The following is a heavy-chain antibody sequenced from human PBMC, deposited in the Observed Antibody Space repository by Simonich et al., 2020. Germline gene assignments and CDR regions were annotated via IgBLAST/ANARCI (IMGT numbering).Heavy chain of an antibody. CDR2: IWYDGSNK. Sequence: QVQLVESGGGVVQPGRSLRLSCAASGFTFSRYGMHWVRQAQGNGLEWVAVIWYDGSNKYYAESVKGRFTISRDNSKNTLYLQMNSLRAEDTAVYFCARDRYCSGGSCYYFDYWGQGTLVTVSS. V-gene: IGHV3-33*01. J-gene: IGHJ4*02. CDR3: ARDRYCSGGSCYYFDY. D-gene: IGHD2-15*01. CDR1: GFTFSRYG.